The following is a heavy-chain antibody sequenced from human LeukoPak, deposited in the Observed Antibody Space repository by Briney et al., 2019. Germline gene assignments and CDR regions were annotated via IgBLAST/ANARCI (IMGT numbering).Heavy chain of an antibody. CDR1: GFSFSNHG. CDR2: IWDDGNNK. CDR3: ARGGIYYDSSGLDY. D-gene: IGHD3-22*01. V-gene: IGHV3-33*01. J-gene: IGHJ4*02. Sequence: GGSLRLSCAASGFSFSNHGMHWVRQAPGKRLEWVAVIWDDGNNKRYANSVNGRFTISRDNSENTLYLQMNGLRAEDTAVYYCARGGIYYDSSGLDYWGQGTLVTVSS.